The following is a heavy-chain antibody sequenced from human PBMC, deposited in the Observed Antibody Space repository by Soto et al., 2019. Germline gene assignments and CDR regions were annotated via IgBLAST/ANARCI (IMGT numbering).Heavy chain of an antibody. V-gene: IGHV1-2*02. CDR1: GYTFTAYY. CDR3: ARAVHTMIQGVRIRVDQ. Sequence: QVQLVQSGAEMKKPGASVKVSCEASGYTFTAYYIHWVRQAPGQGLEWMGWINPNGGGTKYAQKFQGRVTITRDTSINTASMELTSLTSADTAVYYCARAVHTMIQGVRIRVDQWGQGTLVTVSS. CDR2: INPNGGGT. J-gene: IGHJ4*02. D-gene: IGHD3-10*01.